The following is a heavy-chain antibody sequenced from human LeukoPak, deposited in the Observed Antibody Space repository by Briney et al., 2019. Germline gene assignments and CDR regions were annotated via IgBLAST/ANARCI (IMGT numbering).Heavy chain of an antibody. CDR3: ARSGLSRFGF. J-gene: IGHJ4*02. V-gene: IGHV3-23*01. CDR1: GFTFSTFA. CDR2: IFQGGGEI. Sequence: GGSLRLSCAASGFTFSTFAMIWVRQPPGKGLEWVSSIFQGGGEIHYADSVRGRFTISRDNSRNTLYLQMNSLRAEDTAVYYCARSGLSRFGFWGQGTLVTVSS. D-gene: IGHD2/OR15-2a*01.